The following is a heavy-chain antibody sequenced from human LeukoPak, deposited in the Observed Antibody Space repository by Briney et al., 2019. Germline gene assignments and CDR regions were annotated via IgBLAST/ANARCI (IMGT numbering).Heavy chain of an antibody. CDR2: ISASGTA. D-gene: IGHD4-17*01. J-gene: IGHJ5*02. Sequence: ETLSLTCSVSGASISIFYWSWIRQPAGKGLEWIGHISASGTARYNPSLKSRVTMSLDTSKNQISLKLSSVTAADTAVYYCARASSDYSQSWFAPWGQGTLVTVSS. V-gene: IGHV4-4*07. CDR3: ARASSDYSQSWFAP. CDR1: GASISIFY.